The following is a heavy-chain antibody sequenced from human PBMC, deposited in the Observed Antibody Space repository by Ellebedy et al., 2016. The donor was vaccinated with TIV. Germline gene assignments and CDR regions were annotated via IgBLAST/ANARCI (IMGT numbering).Heavy chain of an antibody. J-gene: IGHJ4*02. Sequence: GESLKISXAASGFTFSNYWMSWVRQAPGKGLEWVANIKEDGSEKNYVDSVKGRFTISRDNAKNSLYLQLSSLRADDTAVYYCARGWGHFDSWGLGTLVTVSS. V-gene: IGHV3-7*04. D-gene: IGHD7-27*01. CDR2: IKEDGSEK. CDR3: ARGWGHFDS. CDR1: GFTFSNYW.